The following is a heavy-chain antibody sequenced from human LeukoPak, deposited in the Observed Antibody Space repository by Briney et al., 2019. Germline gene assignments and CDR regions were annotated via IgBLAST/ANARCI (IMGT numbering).Heavy chain of an antibody. D-gene: IGHD6-19*01. CDR1: GFTFGDYA. CDR3: TTDDLAVAGYWYFDL. Sequence: GGSLRLSCTASGFTFGDYAMSWVRQAPGKGLEWVGFIRSKTHGGTTEYAASVKGRFSISRDDSKSIAYLQMNSLKTEDAAVYYCTTDDLAVAGYWYFDLWGRGTLVTVSS. J-gene: IGHJ2*01. CDR2: IRSKTHGGTT. V-gene: IGHV3-49*04.